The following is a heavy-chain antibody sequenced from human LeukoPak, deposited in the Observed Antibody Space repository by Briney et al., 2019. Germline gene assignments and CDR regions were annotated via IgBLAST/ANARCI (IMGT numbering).Heavy chain of an antibody. J-gene: IGHJ4*02. Sequence: PSETLSLTCSASGGFIGGYYCSWIQQPAGKGLEWIGRVYTGGNTNYNRSLKSRVTMSMDTSKNQFSLNLNSVTAADTAVYYCARGDGYNLGYLESWGQGILVTVSS. CDR3: ARGDGYNLGYLES. D-gene: IGHD5-24*01. CDR1: GGFIGGYY. CDR2: VYTGGNT. V-gene: IGHV4-4*07.